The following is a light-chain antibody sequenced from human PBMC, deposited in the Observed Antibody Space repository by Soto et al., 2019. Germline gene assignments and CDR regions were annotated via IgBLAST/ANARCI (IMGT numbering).Light chain of an antibody. CDR1: QSVSKW. V-gene: IGKV3-11*01. Sequence: DIVLTQSPATLSLSPGERATLSCRASQSVSKWLVWYQQKPGQAPRLLIYDASTRASDIPARFSGSGSGTDFTLTISSLEPDDLAVYYCQHRANWPLTFGGGTKVEIK. CDR2: DAS. CDR3: QHRANWPLT. J-gene: IGKJ4*01.